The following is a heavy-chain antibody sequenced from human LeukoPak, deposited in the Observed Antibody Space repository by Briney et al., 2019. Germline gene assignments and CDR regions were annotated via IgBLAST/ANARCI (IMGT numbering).Heavy chain of an antibody. D-gene: IGHD4-17*01. V-gene: IGHV3-23*01. CDR1: GFTFSRFA. J-gene: IGHJ4*02. CDR2: ISGSGGST. Sequence: PGGSLRLSYAASGFTFSRFAMSWLRQAPGKGLECVSGISGSGGSTYYADSVKGRFTISRDNSKNTLYLQMNSVRAEDTAVYCCAKDRRGMTTLTTGFDYWGQGTLVTVSS. CDR3: AKDRRGMTTLTTGFDY.